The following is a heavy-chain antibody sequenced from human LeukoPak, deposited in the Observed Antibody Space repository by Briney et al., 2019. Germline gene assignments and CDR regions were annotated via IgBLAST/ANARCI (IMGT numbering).Heavy chain of an antibody. CDR2: MDISGST. CDR3: ARDTVTTGLDI. J-gene: IGHJ3*02. D-gene: IGHD4-17*01. V-gene: IGHV4-4*07. Sequence: SETLSLTCTVSGGSISSYYWSWIRQPAGKGLEWIGRMDISGSTYYNPSLKSRVTISVDRSKNQFSLKLSSVTAADTAVYYCARDTVTTGLDIWGQGTMVTVSS. CDR1: GGSISSYY.